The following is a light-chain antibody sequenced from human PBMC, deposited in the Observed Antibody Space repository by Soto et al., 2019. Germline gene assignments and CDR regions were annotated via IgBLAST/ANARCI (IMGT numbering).Light chain of an antibody. V-gene: IGLV2-23*02. CDR2: EVS. J-gene: IGLJ2*01. CDR1: TSDVGSYNL. Sequence: QSVRTQPASVSASPGQSITISCAGTTSDVGSYNLVSWYQQHPGKAPKLIIYEVSERPSGVSTRFSGSKSGNMASLTISGLQAEDEAEYYCCSYATPRQFGGGTKVTVL. CDR3: CSYATPRQ.